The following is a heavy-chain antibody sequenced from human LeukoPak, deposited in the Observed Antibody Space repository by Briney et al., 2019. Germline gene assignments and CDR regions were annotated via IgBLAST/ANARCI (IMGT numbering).Heavy chain of an antibody. V-gene: IGHV4-61*02. J-gene: IGHJ4*02. CDR3: ANFGLGY. CDR2: IHTSGST. CDR1: GGSISSGTYY. Sequence: PSQTLSLTCTVSGGSISSGTYYWNWSQQPAGKGLEWIGRIHTSGSTNYNPSLKSRVTISVDTSKNQFSLNLSSVTAADTAVYYCANFGLGYWGQGTLVTVSS. D-gene: IGHD3/OR15-3a*01.